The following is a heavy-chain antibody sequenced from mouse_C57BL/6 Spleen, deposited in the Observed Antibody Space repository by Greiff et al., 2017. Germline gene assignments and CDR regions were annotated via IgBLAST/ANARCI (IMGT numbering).Heavy chain of an antibody. D-gene: IGHD1-1*01. CDR2: INPSNGGT. J-gene: IGHJ1*03. V-gene: IGHV1-53*01. CDR1: GYTFTSYW. Sequence: QVQLKQPGTELVKPGASVKLSCKASGYTFTSYWMHWVKQRPGQGLEWIGNINPSNGGTNYNEKFKSKATLTVDKSSSTAYMQLRSLTSEDSAVYYCANLADDYYCSSYWYFDVWGTGTTVTVSS. CDR3: ANLADDYYCSSYWYFDV.